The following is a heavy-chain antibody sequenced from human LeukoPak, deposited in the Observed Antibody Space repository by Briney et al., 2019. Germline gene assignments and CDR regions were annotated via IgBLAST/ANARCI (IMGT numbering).Heavy chain of an antibody. Sequence: SETLSLTCAVYGGSLSNYFWSWIRQPPGKGLEWIGGINHSGSTNYNPSLKTRLTISVDMSKNQFSLKLSSVTTADTAVYYCARGVGGNLYFFDYWGQGTLVTVSS. V-gene: IGHV4-34*01. D-gene: IGHD3-10*01. CDR3: ARGVGGNLYFFDY. CDR2: INHSGST. CDR1: GGSLSNYF. J-gene: IGHJ4*02.